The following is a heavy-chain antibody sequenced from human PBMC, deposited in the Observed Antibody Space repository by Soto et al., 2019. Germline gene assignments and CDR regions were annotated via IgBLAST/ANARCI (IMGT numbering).Heavy chain of an antibody. V-gene: IGHV1-46*01. J-gene: IGHJ4*02. CDR1: GYTFTSYY. D-gene: IGHD2-15*01. CDR3: ARDGVVVAALYYFDY. CDR2: INPSGGST. Sequence: ASVKVSCKASGYTFTSYYMHWVRQAPGQGLEWMGIINPSGGSTSYAQKFQGRVTMTRDTSTSTVYMELSSLRSEDTAVYYCARDGVVVAALYYFDYWGQGTLVPVSS.